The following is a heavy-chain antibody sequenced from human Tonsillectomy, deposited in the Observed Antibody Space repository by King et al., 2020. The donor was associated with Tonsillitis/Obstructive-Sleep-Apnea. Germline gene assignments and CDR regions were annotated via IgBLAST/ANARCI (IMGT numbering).Heavy chain of an antibody. CDR1: GYTFTSYG. V-gene: IGHV1-18*01. J-gene: IGHJ4*02. CDR3: ARDKAVRRLELPIDY. D-gene: IGHD1-7*01. CDR2: ISAYNGNT. Sequence: QLVQSGAEVKKPGASVKVSCKASGYTFTSYGISWVRQAPGQGLEWMGWISAYNGNTNYAQKLQGRATMTTDTSTSPAYMELRGLRSDDTAVYYCARDKAVRRLELPIDYWGQGTLVTVSS.